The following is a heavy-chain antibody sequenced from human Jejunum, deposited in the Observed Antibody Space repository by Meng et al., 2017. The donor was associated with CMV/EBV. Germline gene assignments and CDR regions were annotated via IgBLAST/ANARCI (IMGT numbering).Heavy chain of an antibody. CDR3: APITVVRGVLSMDV. CDR2: SSGGGATT. Sequence: GINVSNSWMNWVRRAAGKGLVWVSRSSGGGATTNYADSVRGRFTVYRDNAKKMLYLQMNSMRAEDTAVYFCAPITVVRGVLSMDVWGLGTTVTVSS. V-gene: IGHV3-74*01. CDR1: GINVSNSW. D-gene: IGHD3-10*01. J-gene: IGHJ6*02.